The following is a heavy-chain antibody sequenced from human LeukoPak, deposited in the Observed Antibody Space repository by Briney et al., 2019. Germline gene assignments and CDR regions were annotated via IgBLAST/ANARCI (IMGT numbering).Heavy chain of an antibody. D-gene: IGHD4-23*01. V-gene: IGHV3-11*04. CDR3: ARDRTVVTPGDWFDP. J-gene: IGHJ5*02. Sequence: GGSLRLSCAASGFTLSDYYMSWIRQAPGKGLEWVSYSSSSGSTMYYADSVKGRFTVSRDNSKNTLYLQMNSLRAEDTAVYYCARDRTVVTPGDWFDPWGQGTLVTVSS. CDR2: SSSSGSTM. CDR1: GFTLSDYY.